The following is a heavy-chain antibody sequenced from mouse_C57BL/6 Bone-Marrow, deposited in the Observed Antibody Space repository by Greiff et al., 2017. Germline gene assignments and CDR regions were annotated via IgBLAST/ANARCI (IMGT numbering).Heavy chain of an antibody. CDR3: ARWLLLDY. D-gene: IGHD2-3*01. CDR2: IYPGDGDT. CDR1: GYAFSSSW. V-gene: IGHV1-82*01. J-gene: IGHJ2*01. Sequence: QVQLKQSGPELVKPGASVKISCKASGYAFSSSWMNWVKQRPGKGLEWIGRIYPGDGDTNYNGKFKGKATLTADKSSSTAYMRLSSLTSEDSAVYFCARWLLLDYWGQGTTLTVSS.